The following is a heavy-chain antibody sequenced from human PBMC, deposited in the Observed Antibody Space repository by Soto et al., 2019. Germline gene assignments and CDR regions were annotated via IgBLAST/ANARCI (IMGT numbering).Heavy chain of an antibody. Sequence: GGSLRLSCAASGFTFSSYGMHWVRQAPGKGLEWVAVISYDGSNKYYADSVKGRFTISRDNSKNTLYLQMNSLRAEDTAVYYCAKVAAVAGNWFDPWGQGTLVTVSS. V-gene: IGHV3-30*18. D-gene: IGHD6-13*01. CDR3: AKVAAVAGNWFDP. CDR1: GFTFSSYG. CDR2: ISYDGSNK. J-gene: IGHJ5*02.